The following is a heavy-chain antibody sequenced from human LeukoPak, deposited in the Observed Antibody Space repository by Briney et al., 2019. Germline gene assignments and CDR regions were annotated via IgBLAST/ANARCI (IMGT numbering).Heavy chain of an antibody. CDR2: IWSDGSNK. CDR3: AKGLIAAAGFDH. Sequence: GGSLRLSCAASGFTFSSYGMHWVRQAPGKGLEWVATIWSDGSNKYYADSVKGRSTISRDNSKNTLYLQVNSLRAEDTAVYYCAKGLIAAAGFDHWGQGTQVTVSS. D-gene: IGHD6-13*01. V-gene: IGHV3-33*06. J-gene: IGHJ4*02. CDR1: GFTFSSYG.